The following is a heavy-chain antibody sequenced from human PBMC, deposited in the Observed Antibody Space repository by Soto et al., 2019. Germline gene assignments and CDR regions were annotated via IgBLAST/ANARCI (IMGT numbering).Heavy chain of an antibody. CDR1: GFTFSSYG. CDR2: ISYDGSNK. V-gene: IGHV3-30*18. J-gene: IGHJ6*02. Sequence: QVQLVESGGGVVQPGRSLRLSCAASGFTFSSYGMHWVRQAPGKGLEWVAVISYDGSNKYYADSVKGRFTISRDNSKKPLYLQRNSLRAEDTAVYYCAKDVLRFLEWLAFYGMDVWGQGTTVTVSS. CDR3: AKDVLRFLEWLAFYGMDV. D-gene: IGHD3-3*01.